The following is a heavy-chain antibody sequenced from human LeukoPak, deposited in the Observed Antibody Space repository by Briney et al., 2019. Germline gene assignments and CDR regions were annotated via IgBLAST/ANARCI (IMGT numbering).Heavy chain of an antibody. Sequence: GGSLRLSCAASGFTFSNYWMTWVRQAPGKGLEWVANIKEDGSEKYYVDSVKGRFTISRDNAENSLYLQMDSLRAEDTAVYYCANARTTVTYFDYWGQGTLVTVSS. CDR1: GFTFSNYW. CDR2: IKEDGSEK. J-gene: IGHJ4*02. V-gene: IGHV3-7*05. CDR3: ANARTTVTYFDY. D-gene: IGHD4-17*01.